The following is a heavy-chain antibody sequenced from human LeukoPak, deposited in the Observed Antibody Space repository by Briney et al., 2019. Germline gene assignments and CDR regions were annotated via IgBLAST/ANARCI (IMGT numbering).Heavy chain of an antibody. CDR1: GFTFSSYA. CDR3: ARPGTYCSGYGSCFPFEY. J-gene: IGHJ4*02. V-gene: IGHV3-30*04. CDR2: ISYDGSNK. Sequence: GGSLRLSCAASGFTFSSYAMHWVRQAPGKGLEWVAVISYDGSNKYYADSVKGRFTISRDNSKNTLYLQMNSLRAEDTAVYYCARPGTYCSGYGSCFPFEYWGQGSLVIVSS. D-gene: IGHD2-15*01.